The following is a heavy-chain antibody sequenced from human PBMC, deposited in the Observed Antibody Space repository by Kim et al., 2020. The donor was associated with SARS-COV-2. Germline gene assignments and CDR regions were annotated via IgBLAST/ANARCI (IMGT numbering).Heavy chain of an antibody. J-gene: IGHJ4*02. D-gene: IGHD6-19*01. CDR1: GYTFTSYD. V-gene: IGHV1-8*01. CDR3: ARGRPKRVAGIKGNDY. Sequence: ASVKVSCKASGYTFTSYDINWVRQATGQGLEWMGWMNPNSGNTGYAQKFQGRVTMTRNTSISTAYMELSSLRSEDTAVYYCARGRPKRVAGIKGNDYWGQGALVTVSS. CDR2: MNPNSGNT.